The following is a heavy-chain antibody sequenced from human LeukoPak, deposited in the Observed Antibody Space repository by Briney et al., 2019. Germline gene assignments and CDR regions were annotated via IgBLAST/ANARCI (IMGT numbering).Heavy chain of an antibody. CDR1: GGSISSSSYY. Sequence: PSETLSLTCTVSGGSISSSSYYWGWIRQPPGKGLEWIGSIYYSGSTYYNPSLKSRVTISVDTSKNQFSLKLSSVTAADTAVYYCARHNYGSGSSFGYWGQGTLVTVSS. CDR3: ARHNYGSGSSFGY. J-gene: IGHJ4*02. D-gene: IGHD3-10*01. CDR2: IYYSGST. V-gene: IGHV4-39*01.